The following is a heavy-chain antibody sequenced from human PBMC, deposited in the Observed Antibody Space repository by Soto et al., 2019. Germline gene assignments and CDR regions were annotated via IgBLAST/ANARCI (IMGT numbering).Heavy chain of an antibody. CDR3: AHRDAKGVYDS. Sequence: QITMKESGPTLVNPTQTLTLTCTFSGFSLFTDGVNVAWIRQSPGKAPEWLANIYWNEDRRYRPSLRNRLTITKDTSKNQVVLIMTNMGPIDTATYYCAHRDAKGVYDSWGQGTLVTVSS. J-gene: IGHJ5*02. D-gene: IGHD3-3*01. CDR1: GFSLFTDGVN. V-gene: IGHV2-5*01. CDR2: IYWNEDR.